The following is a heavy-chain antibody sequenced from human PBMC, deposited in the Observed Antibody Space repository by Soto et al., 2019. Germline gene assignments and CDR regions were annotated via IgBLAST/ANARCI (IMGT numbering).Heavy chain of an antibody. D-gene: IGHD3-10*01. CDR2: ISGSGGST. J-gene: IGHJ4*02. V-gene: IGHV3-23*01. CDR1: GFTFSSYA. Sequence: EVQLLESGGGLVQPGGSLKLSCAASGFTFSSYAMSWVRQAPGKGLEWVSAISGSGGSTHYADSVKARFTISRDSSKNTVYLQMNSLRAEDTAVYYCAKEERAYASGSYYNWGQGTLVTVSS. CDR3: AKEERAYASGSYYN.